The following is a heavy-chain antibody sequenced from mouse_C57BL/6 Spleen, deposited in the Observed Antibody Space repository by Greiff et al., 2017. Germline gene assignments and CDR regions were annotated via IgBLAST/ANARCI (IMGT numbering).Heavy chain of an antibody. J-gene: IGHJ2*01. CDR3: AITTVVSTGYFDY. CDR1: GYTFTTYP. Sequence: QVQLQQSGAELVKPGASVKMSCKASGYTFTTYPIEWMKQNHGKSLEWIGNFHPYNDDTKYNEKFKGKATLIVEKSSRTVYLEHSRLTSDDSTVYYCAITTVVSTGYFDYWGQGTTLTVSS. D-gene: IGHD1-1*01. CDR2: FHPYNDDT. V-gene: IGHV1-47*01.